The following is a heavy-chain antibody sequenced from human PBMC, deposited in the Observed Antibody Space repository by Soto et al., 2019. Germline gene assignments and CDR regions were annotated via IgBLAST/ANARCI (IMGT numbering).Heavy chain of an antibody. V-gene: IGHV1-18*01. Sequence: QVQLVQSGGVMKKPGASVKVSCKTSGYTFTSYGFSWVRQAPGQGLEWMGWISGYTGNTNYAQKFQGRVTMTTDTSTSTAYMELRSLISDDTAVYYCARSWVTGKGGLDVWGQGTTVTVSS. CDR2: ISGYTGNT. D-gene: IGHD3-16*01. CDR3: ARSWVTGKGGLDV. J-gene: IGHJ6*02. CDR1: GYTFTSYG.